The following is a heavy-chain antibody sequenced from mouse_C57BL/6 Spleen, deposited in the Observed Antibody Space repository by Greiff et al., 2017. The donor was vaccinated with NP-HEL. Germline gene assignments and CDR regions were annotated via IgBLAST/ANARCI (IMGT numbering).Heavy chain of an antibody. D-gene: IGHD1-1*01. CDR3: ARGAITTVVARNWYFDV. V-gene: IGHV1-64*01. Sequence: QVQLQQPGAELVKPGASVKLSCKASGYTFTSYWMHWVKQRPGQGLEWIGMIHPNSGSTNYNEKFKSKATLTVDKSSSTAYMQLSSLTSEDSAVYYCARGAITTVVARNWYFDVWGTGTTVTVSS. J-gene: IGHJ1*03. CDR2: IHPNSGST. CDR1: GYTFTSYW.